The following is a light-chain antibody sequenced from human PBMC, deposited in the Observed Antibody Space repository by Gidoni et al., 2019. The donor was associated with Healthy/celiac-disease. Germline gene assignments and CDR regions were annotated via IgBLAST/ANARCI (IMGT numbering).Light chain of an antibody. V-gene: IGLV3-1*01. CDR3: QAWDSSTYVV. CDR2: QDS. J-gene: IGLJ2*01. Sequence: SYELTQPPSVSVSPGQTASITCSGDKLGDKYACWYQQKPGQSPVLVIYQDSKRPSGIPELFSGSNSGNTATLTISGTQAMDEADYCCQAWDSSTYVVFGGGTKLTVL. CDR1: KLGDKY.